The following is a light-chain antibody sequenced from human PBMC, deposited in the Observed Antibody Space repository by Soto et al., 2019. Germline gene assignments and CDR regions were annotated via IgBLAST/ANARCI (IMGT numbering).Light chain of an antibody. J-gene: IGLJ3*02. CDR3: TSYTSSRTWV. V-gene: IGLV2-18*02. CDR1: SSDVGSYNR. CDR2: EVT. Sequence: QSALTQPPSVSGSPGQSVTISCTGTSSDVGSYNRVSWYQQPPGPAPKLMIYEVTNRPSGVPNRFSASKSGNTASLTISGLQAEDEADYYCTSYTSSRTWVFGGGTKLTVL.